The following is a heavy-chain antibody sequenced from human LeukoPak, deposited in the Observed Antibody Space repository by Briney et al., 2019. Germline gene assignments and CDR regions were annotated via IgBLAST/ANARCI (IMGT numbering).Heavy chain of an antibody. Sequence: ASVKVSCKASGYTFTSYGISWVRQAPGQGLEWMGWISAYNGNTNYAQKLQGRVTMTTDTSTSTAYMELRSLRSDDTAVYYCARFGIGRGYSYGYIDYWGQGTLVTVSS. J-gene: IGHJ4*02. V-gene: IGHV1-18*01. CDR2: ISAYNGNT. CDR3: ARFGIGRGYSYGYIDY. CDR1: GYTFTSYG. D-gene: IGHD5-18*01.